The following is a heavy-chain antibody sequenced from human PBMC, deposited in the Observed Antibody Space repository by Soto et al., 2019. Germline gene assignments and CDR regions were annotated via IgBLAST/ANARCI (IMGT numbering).Heavy chain of an antibody. Sequence: PGGSLRLSCTASGFTFGDYAMSWVRQAPGKGLEWVGFIRSKAYGGTTEYAASVKGRFTISRDDSKSIAYLQMNSLKTEDTAVYYCTRAQLDNWNYRYYYYGMDVWGQGTTVTVSS. J-gene: IGHJ6*02. V-gene: IGHV3-49*04. D-gene: IGHD1-7*01. CDR2: IRSKAYGGTT. CDR3: TRAQLDNWNYRYYYYGMDV. CDR1: GFTFGDYA.